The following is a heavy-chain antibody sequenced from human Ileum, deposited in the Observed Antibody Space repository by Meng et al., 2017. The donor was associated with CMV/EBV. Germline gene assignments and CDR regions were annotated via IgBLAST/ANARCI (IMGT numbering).Heavy chain of an antibody. J-gene: IGHJ5*02. CDR3: ARDRGYSSSSEAGNWFDP. CDR2: IYYSGST. V-gene: IGHV4-31*02. D-gene: IGHD6-6*01. CDR1: ISSGGYY. Sequence: ISSGGYYWSWIRPPPGKGLEWIGYIYYSGSTYYNPSLKSRVTISVDTSKNQFSLKLSSVTAADTAVYYCARDRGYSSSSEAGNWFDPWGQGTLVTVSS.